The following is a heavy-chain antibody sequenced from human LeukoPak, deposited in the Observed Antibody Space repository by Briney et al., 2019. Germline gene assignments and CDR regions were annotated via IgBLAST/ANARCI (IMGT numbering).Heavy chain of an antibody. J-gene: IGHJ6*03. CDR1: GFTFDDYA. CDR2: ISWISGSI. CDR3: AKVSHYYYYMDV. V-gene: IGHV3-9*01. Sequence: SLRLSCAASGFTFDDYAMHWVRQAPGKGLEWVSGISWISGSIGYADSVKGRFTISRDNAKNSLYLQMNSLRAEDTALYYCAKVSHYYYYMDVWGKGTTVTDSS.